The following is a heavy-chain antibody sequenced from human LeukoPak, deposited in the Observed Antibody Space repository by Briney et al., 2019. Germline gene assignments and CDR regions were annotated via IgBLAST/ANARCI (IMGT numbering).Heavy chain of an antibody. D-gene: IGHD3-16*01. CDR3: AREGGANYFDY. CDR1: GFTFSSYW. Sequence: PGGSLRLSCAASGFTFSSYWMHWVRQAPGKGLVWVSRINGDGSSTSYADSVKGRFTISRDNAKNTLYLQMNSLRAEDTAVYYCAREGGANYFDYWGQGTLVTVSS. CDR2: INGDGSST. V-gene: IGHV3-74*01. J-gene: IGHJ4*02.